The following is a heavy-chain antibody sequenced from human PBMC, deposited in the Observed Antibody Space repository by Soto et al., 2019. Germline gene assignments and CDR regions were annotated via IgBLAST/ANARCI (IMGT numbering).Heavy chain of an antibody. CDR1: GGSIRSGGYF. D-gene: IGHD1-26*01. CDR3: SRVNGSYYDVMDV. J-gene: IGHJ6*02. Sequence: SETLSLPCAVSGGSIRSGGYFWCWIRQPPGKGLEWIGYIYHSGRPNYNPSLKSRVTISVDRSKNQLSLKLSSVTAADTAVYYCSRVNGSYYDVMDVCVRGTTVTVS. CDR2: IYHSGRP. V-gene: IGHV4-30-2*01.